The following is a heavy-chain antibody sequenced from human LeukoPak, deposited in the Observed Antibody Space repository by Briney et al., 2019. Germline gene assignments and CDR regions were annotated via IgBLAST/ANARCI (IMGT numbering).Heavy chain of an antibody. J-gene: IGHJ3*01. V-gene: IGHV4-59*08. Sequence: PSATLSLTCTVSGGSISSYYWSWIRQPPGKGLEWIAYTHYSGHTDYSPSLKSRLTISVDTTKNQFSLKLTSMTAADTAVYYCARQRGSVGAFEVWGQGTIVTVSS. CDR1: GGSISSYY. CDR2: THYSGHT. D-gene: IGHD3-10*01. CDR3: ARQRGSVGAFEV.